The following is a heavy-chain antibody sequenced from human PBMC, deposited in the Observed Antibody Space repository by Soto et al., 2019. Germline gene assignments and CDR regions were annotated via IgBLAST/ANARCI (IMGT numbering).Heavy chain of an antibody. V-gene: IGHV4-39*01. CDR2: IDYNGVT. D-gene: IGHD2-15*01. CDR1: GGSMYRSGYY. Sequence: SETLSLTCTVSGGSMYRSGYYWGWIRQPPGRGLEWIGNIDYNGVTYSNPSLKSRVTISRATSKHQFSLKLTSVTAADTALSFCVKVLVGGTWHIDSESWGTGKMVTASS. CDR3: VKVLVGGTWHIDSES. J-gene: IGHJ4*02.